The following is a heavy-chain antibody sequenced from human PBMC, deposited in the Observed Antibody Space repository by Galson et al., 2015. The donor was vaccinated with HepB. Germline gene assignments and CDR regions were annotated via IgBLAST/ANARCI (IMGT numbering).Heavy chain of an antibody. CDR3: ARGKYYYDSSGRPDYYSYGMDV. Sequence: SVKVSFKASGNTFSSYIISWVRQAPGQGLEWMGRIIPILGLANHAQKFQGRVTITADKSTRTAYMELSSLRSEDTAVYYCARGKYYYDSSGRPDYYSYGMDVWGQGTTVTVSS. CDR2: IIPILGLA. CDR1: GNTFSSYI. V-gene: IGHV1-69*02. D-gene: IGHD3-22*01. J-gene: IGHJ6*02.